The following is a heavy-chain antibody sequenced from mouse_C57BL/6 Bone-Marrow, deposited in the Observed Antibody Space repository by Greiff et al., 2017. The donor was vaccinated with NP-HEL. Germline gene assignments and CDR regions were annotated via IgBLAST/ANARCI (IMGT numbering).Heavy chain of an antibody. CDR3: ASDRGAMDY. J-gene: IGHJ4*01. CDR2: IYPRSGNT. Sequence: QVQLKQSGAELARPGASVKLSCKASGYTFTSYGISWVKQRPGQGLEWIGEIYPRSGNTYYNEKFKGKATLTADKSSSTAYMELRSLTSEDSAVYFCASDRGAMDYWGQGTSVTVSS. CDR1: GYTFTSYG. V-gene: IGHV1-81*01.